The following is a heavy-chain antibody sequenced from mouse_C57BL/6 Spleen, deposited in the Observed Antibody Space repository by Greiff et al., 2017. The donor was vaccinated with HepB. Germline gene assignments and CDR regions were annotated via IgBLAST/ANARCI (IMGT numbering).Heavy chain of an antibody. V-gene: IGHV14-4*01. D-gene: IGHD1-1*01. CDR2: IDPENGDT. CDR1: GFNINDDY. Sequence: VQLQQSGAELVRPGASVKLSCTASGFNINDDYMHWVKQRPEQGLEWIGWIDPENGDTEYASKFQGKATITAATSSNTAYLQLSSLTSADTAVYYCTTGFYGSSPFACWGQGTLVTVSA. J-gene: IGHJ3*01. CDR3: TTGFYGSSPFAC.